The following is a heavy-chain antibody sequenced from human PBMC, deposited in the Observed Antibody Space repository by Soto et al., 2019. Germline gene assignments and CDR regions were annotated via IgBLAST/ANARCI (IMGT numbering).Heavy chain of an antibody. CDR2: IIPISGTA. J-gene: IGHJ6*02. CDR1: GGTFRSYA. D-gene: IGHD2-2*01. Sequence: QVQLVQSGAEVKKPGSSVKVSCKASGGTFRSYAISWVRQAPGQGLEWMGGIIPISGTANYAQKFQGRVTITADASTSTAYMELSSLRSEDTAVYYCARSQGSSTSLEIYYYYYYGMDVWGQGTTVTVSS. CDR3: ARSQGSSTSLEIYYYYYYGMDV. V-gene: IGHV1-69*01.